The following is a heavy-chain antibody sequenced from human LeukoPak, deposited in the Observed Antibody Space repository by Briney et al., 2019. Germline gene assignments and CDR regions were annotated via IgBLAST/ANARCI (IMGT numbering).Heavy chain of an antibody. CDR3: ASIAVAGHYYFDY. Sequence: SETLSLTCAVYGGSFSGYYWSWIRQPPGKGLEWIGYIYYSGSTNYNPSLKSRVTISVDTSKNQFSLKLSSVTAADTAVYYCASIAVAGHYYFDYWGQGTLVTVSS. CDR2: IYYSGST. CDR1: GGSFSGYY. J-gene: IGHJ4*02. V-gene: IGHV4-59*08. D-gene: IGHD6-19*01.